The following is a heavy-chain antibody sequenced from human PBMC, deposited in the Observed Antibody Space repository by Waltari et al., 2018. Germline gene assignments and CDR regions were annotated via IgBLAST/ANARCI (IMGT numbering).Heavy chain of an antibody. CDR2: INPTSGGT. CDR3: ASVEMATQNFDY. Sequence: QVQLVQSGAEVKKPGASVKVSCKASGYTFTGYYMHWVRQAPGQGLEWMGRINPTSGGTNYAQKFQGRVTMTRDTSISTAYMELSRLRSDDTAVYYCASVEMATQNFDYWGQGTLVTVSS. CDR1: GYTFTGYY. D-gene: IGHD5-12*01. J-gene: IGHJ4*02. V-gene: IGHV1-2*06.